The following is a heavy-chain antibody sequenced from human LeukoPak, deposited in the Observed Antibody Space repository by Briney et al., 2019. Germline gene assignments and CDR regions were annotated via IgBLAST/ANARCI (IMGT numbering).Heavy chain of an antibody. J-gene: IGHJ5*02. CDR3: ARDHDISTAYSFDP. CDR2: IYYSGST. D-gene: IGHD3-9*01. CDR1: GGSISSYY. V-gene: IGHV4-59*01. Sequence: SETLSLTCTVSGGSISSYYWSWIRQPPGKGLEWIGYIYYSGSTNYNPSLKSRVTISVDTSKNQFSPKLSSVTAADTAVYYCARDHDISTAYSFDPWGQGTLVTVSS.